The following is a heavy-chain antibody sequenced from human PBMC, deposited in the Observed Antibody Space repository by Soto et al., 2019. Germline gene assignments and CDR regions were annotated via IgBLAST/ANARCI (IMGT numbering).Heavy chain of an antibody. Sequence: GGSLRLSCAASGFTFGNYGMHWVRQAPGKGLEWVAVIWFDGNTQHYADSVKGRFTISRDNSKSTLYVQMTSLRAEDTAVYYCARGLQSLFDYWGQGTLVTVSS. J-gene: IGHJ4*02. CDR3: ARGLQSLFDY. CDR1: GFTFGNYG. CDR2: IWFDGNTQ. V-gene: IGHV3-33*01.